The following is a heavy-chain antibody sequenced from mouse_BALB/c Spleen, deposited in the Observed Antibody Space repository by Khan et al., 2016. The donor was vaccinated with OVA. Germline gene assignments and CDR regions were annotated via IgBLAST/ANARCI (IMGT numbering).Heavy chain of an antibody. D-gene: IGHD2-3*01. CDR3: ASGGYDNPAIDY. CDR2: IYPGTGST. Sequence: QVQLKESGAELVRPGASVKLSCKTSGYIFSSYWIHWVKQRSGQGLEWIARIYPGTGSTYYTEKLTVKATLTADKSSSTAYLLLSSLNSEASAVSVCASGGYDNPAIDYWGQGTSVSVA. J-gene: IGHJ4*01. V-gene: IGHV1S132*01. CDR1: GYIFSSYW.